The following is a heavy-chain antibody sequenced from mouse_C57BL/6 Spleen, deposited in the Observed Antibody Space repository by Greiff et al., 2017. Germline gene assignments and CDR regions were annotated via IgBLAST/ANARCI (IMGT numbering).Heavy chain of an antibody. J-gene: IGHJ3*01. V-gene: IGHV1-9*01. CDR3: ARGGGTDRSGTWFAY. CDR2: ILPGSGST. D-gene: IGHD3-2*02. Sequence: QVQLQQSGAELMKPGASVKLSCKATGYTFTGYWIEWVKQRPGHGLEWIGEILPGSGSTNYNEKFKGKATFTADTSSKTAYMQLSSLTTEDSAIYYFARGGGTDRSGTWFAYWGQGTLVTVSA. CDR1: GYTFTGYW.